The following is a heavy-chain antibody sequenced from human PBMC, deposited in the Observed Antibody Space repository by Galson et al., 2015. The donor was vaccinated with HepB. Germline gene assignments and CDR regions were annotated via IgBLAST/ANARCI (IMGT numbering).Heavy chain of an antibody. CDR2: ISAYNGNT. Sequence: SVKVSCKASGYTFTSYGISWVRQAPGQGLEWMGWISAYNGNTNYAQKLQGRVTMTTDTSTSTAYMGLRSLRSDDTAVYYCARDITRYSSGWYPGYWGQGTLVTVSS. D-gene: IGHD6-19*01. CDR1: GYTFTSYG. CDR3: ARDITRYSSGWYPGY. J-gene: IGHJ4*02. V-gene: IGHV1-18*01.